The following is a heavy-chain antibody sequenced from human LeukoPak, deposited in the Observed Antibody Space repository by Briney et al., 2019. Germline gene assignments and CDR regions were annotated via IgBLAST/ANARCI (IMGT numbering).Heavy chain of an antibody. Sequence: PGGSLRLSCSASGFTFSSYAMHWVRQAPGKGLEYVSAISSDGGSTYYADSVKGRFTPSRDNSKNTLYLQMSSLRAEDTAVYYCVKAGDYAGNSGYFHHWGQGTLVTVSS. CDR3: VKAGDYAGNSGYFHH. J-gene: IGHJ1*01. D-gene: IGHD4-23*01. CDR2: ISSDGGST. CDR1: GFTFSSYA. V-gene: IGHV3-64D*06.